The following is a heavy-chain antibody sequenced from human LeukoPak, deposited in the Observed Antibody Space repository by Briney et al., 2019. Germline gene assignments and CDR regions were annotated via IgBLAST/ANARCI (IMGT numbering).Heavy chain of an antibody. V-gene: IGHV3-30*02. J-gene: IGHJ6*03. CDR2: IRYDGSNK. CDR3: AKDLYYGSGSDRMDV. D-gene: IGHD3-10*01. Sequence: GGSLRLSCAASGFTFSSYGMHWVRQAPGKGLEWVAFIRYDGSNKYYADSVKGRFTISRDNSKNTLYLQMNSLRAEDTAVYYCAKDLYYGSGSDRMDVWGKGTTVTISS. CDR1: GFTFSSYG.